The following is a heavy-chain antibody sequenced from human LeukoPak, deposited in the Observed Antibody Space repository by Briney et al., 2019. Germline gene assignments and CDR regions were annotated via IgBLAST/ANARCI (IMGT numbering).Heavy chain of an antibody. V-gene: IGHV3-7*01. D-gene: IGHD3-9*01. Sequence: PGGSLRLSCAASGFTFSSYWMSWVRQAPGKGLEWVANIKQDGSEKYYVDSVKGRFTISRDNAKNSLYLQMNSLRAEDTAVYYCAKDPRGTLSGYFDYWGQGTLVTVSS. J-gene: IGHJ4*02. CDR2: IKQDGSEK. CDR1: GFTFSSYW. CDR3: AKDPRGTLSGYFDY.